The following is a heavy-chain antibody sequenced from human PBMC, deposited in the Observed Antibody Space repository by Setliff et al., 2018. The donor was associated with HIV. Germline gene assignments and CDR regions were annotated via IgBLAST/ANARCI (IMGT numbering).Heavy chain of an antibody. CDR1: GYTFSNYY. CDR3: VRGGGSSAYPPFEY. D-gene: IGHD3-16*01. J-gene: IGHJ4*02. V-gene: IGHV1-46*01. CDR2: INPSAAT. Sequence: GASVKVSCKASGYTFSNYYIHWVRQAPGQGLEWMGIINPSAATSYGQKFQGRLTVTRDTSTSTVYMDLSSLRSEDTAVYYCVRGGGSSAYPPFEYWGQGTLVTVSS.